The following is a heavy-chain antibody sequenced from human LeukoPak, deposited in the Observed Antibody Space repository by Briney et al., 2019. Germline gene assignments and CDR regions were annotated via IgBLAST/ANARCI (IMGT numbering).Heavy chain of an antibody. Sequence: PGRSLRLSCAASGFTFSSYGMHWVRQAPGKGLEWVAVISYDGSNKYYADSVKGRSTISRDNSKNTLYLQMNSLRAEDTAVYYCAKRWLRGAFDYWGQGTLVTVSS. D-gene: IGHD5-12*01. CDR2: ISYDGSNK. J-gene: IGHJ4*02. V-gene: IGHV3-30*18. CDR3: AKRWLRGAFDY. CDR1: GFTFSSYG.